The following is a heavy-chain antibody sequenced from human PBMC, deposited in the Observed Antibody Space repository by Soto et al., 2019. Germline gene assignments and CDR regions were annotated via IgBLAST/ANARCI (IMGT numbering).Heavy chain of an antibody. Sequence: GGSLRLSCAASGFTFSNAWINWVRQAPGKGLEWVGRIKRKTDGGTTDFAAPVKGRFAISRDDSKKMVYLQMNSLKTEDTGINYCTRDHYSSTWHYGMDVWGQGTTVTVS. CDR2: IKRKTDGGTT. J-gene: IGHJ6*02. V-gene: IGHV3-15*07. CDR1: GFTFSNAW. D-gene: IGHD6-13*01. CDR3: TRDHYSSTWHYGMDV.